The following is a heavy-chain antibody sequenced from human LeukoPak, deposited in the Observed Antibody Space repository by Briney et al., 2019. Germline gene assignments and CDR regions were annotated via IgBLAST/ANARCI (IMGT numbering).Heavy chain of an antibody. V-gene: IGHV3-21*01. CDR3: ARPRGNSGSYYLSQYYFDY. Sequence: PGGSLRLSCAASGFTFSSYTMNWVRQAPGKGLEWVSSISSSYNSIYYADSVQGRVTISRDNAKNSLYLQMNSLRAEDTAVYYCARPRGNSGSYYLSQYYFDYWGQGTLVTVSS. CDR1: GFTFSSYT. D-gene: IGHD3-10*01. J-gene: IGHJ4*02. CDR2: ISSSYNSI.